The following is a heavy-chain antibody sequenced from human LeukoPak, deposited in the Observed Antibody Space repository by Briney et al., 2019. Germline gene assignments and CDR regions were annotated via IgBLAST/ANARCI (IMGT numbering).Heavy chain of an antibody. CDR3: ARVNGEVDALDI. CDR2: INHSGST. J-gene: IGHJ3*02. V-gene: IGHV4-34*01. CDR1: GGSFSGYY. Sequence: SETLSLTCAVYGGSFSGYYWSWIRQPPGKGLEWIGEINHSGSTNYNPSLKSRVTISVDTSKNQFSLKLSSVTAADTAVYYCARVNGEVDALDIWGQGTMVTVSS. D-gene: IGHD3-10*01.